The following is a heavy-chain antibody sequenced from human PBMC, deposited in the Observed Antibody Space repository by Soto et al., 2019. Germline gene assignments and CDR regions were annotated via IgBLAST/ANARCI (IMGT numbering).Heavy chain of an antibody. D-gene: IGHD2-2*01. CDR3: ARVGAGKYCSSTSCYFDY. CDR1: GGSISSGGYY. CDR2: IYYSRST. J-gene: IGHJ4*02. Sequence: SETLSLTCTVSGGSISSGGYYWSWIRQHPGKGLEWIGYIYYSRSTYYNPSLKSRVTISVDTSKNQFSLKLSSVTAADTAVYYCARVGAGKYCSSTSCYFDYWGQGTLVTVSS. V-gene: IGHV4-31*03.